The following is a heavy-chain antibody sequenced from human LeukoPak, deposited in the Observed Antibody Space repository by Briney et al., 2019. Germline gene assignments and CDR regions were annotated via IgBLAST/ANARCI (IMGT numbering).Heavy chain of an antibody. CDR3: ARDHSSSWYYYYYYGMDV. V-gene: IGHV1-2*02. J-gene: IGHJ6*02. Sequence: ASVKVSCKASGYTFTGYYMHWVRQAPGQGLEWMGWINPNSGGTNYAQKFRGRVTMTRDTSISTAYMELSRLRSDDTAVYYCARDHSSSWYYYYYYGMDVWGQGTTVTVSS. CDR1: GYTFTGYY. D-gene: IGHD6-13*01. CDR2: INPNSGGT.